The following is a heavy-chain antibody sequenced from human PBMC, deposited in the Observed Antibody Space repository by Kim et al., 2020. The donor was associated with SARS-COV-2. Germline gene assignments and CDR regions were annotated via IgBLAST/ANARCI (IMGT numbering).Heavy chain of an antibody. J-gene: IGHJ5*02. D-gene: IGHD6-13*01. Sequence: ASVKVSCKASGYTFTSYAMHWVRQAPGQRLEWMGWINAGNGNTKYSQKFQGRVTITRDTSASTAYMELSSLRSEDTAVYYCARDRGQKGGMDENWFDPWGQGTLVTVSS. V-gene: IGHV1-3*01. CDR1: GYTFTSYA. CDR3: ARDRGQKGGMDENWFDP. CDR2: INAGNGNT.